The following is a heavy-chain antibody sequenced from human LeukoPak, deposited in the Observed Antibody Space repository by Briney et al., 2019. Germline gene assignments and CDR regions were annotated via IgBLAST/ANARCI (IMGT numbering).Heavy chain of an antibody. CDR2: INPNSGNT. V-gene: IGHV1-8*02. CDR1: GYTFSDHY. J-gene: IGHJ4*02. D-gene: IGHD3-22*01. CDR3: ARGRRTEYYYDSSGYYRN. Sequence: ASVKVSCKASGYTFSDHYIHWVRQAPGQGLEWMGWINPNSGNTGYAQKFQGRVTMTRNTSISTAYMELSSLRSEDTAVYYCARGRRTEYYYDSSGYYRNWGQGTLVTVSS.